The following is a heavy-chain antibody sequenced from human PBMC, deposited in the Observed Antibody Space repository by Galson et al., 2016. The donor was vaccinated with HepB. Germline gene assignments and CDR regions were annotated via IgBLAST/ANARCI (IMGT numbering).Heavy chain of an antibody. J-gene: IGHJ6*03. CDR1: GGSFSSYA. CDR3: AGKHKIVVVPVAMPEYYHHMDV. CDR2: VIPIFGTA. Sequence: SVKVSCKASGGSFSSYAINWLRQAPGQGPEWMGGVIPIFGTANYARNFQGRVTITADKFTSTAYMELTNLRSDDTAVYYCAGKHKIVVVPVAMPEYYHHMDVWGTGTTVTVSS. V-gene: IGHV1-69*06. D-gene: IGHD2-2*01.